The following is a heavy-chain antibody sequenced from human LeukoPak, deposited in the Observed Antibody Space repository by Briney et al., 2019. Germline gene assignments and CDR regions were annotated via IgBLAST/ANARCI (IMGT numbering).Heavy chain of an antibody. CDR3: ARHDIVVVPAGTDY. V-gene: IGHV4-39*01. CDR2: IYYSGST. CDR1: GGSISSSSYY. D-gene: IGHD2-2*01. J-gene: IGHJ4*02. Sequence: SETLSLTCTVSGGSISSSSYYWGWIRQPPGKGLEWIGSIYYSGSTYYNPSLKSRVTISVDTSKNQFSLKLSSVTAADTAVYYCARHDIVVVPAGTDYWGQGTLVTVSS.